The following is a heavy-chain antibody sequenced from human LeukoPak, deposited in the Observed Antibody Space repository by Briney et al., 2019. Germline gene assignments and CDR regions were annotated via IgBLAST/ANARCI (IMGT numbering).Heavy chain of an antibody. V-gene: IGHV3-48*04. CDR3: ARPGATNAFDI. D-gene: IGHD1-26*01. CDR1: GFTFSSYS. J-gene: IGHJ3*02. CDR2: ISSGSSTI. Sequence: GGSLRLSCAASGFTFSSYSMNWVRQAPGKGLEWVSYISSGSSTIYYADSVKGRFTISRNNAKNSLYLQMNSLRAEDTAVYYCARPGATNAFDIWGQGTMVTVSS.